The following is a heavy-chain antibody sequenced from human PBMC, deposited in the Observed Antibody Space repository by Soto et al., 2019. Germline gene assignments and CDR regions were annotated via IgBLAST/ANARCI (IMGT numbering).Heavy chain of an antibody. CDR1: GFSFSSYA. V-gene: IGHV3-30-3*01. CDR2: ISYDGSNK. CDR3: ERDKGPRQGVGVTVNSYYYYGMDV. J-gene: IGHJ6*02. Sequence: GGSLRRSCAASGFSFSSYAMHWVRQAPGKGLEGVAGISYDGSNKYYADSVKGRFTISRDNSKNTLYLQLNSLRAEDTAVYYCERDKGPRQGVGVTVNSYYYYGMDVWGQETTVSVSS. D-gene: IGHD4-17*01.